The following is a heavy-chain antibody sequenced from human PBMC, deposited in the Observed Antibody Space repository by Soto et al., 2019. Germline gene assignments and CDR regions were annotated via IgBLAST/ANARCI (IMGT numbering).Heavy chain of an antibody. CDR3: ARGPYVYYYDSSGLFDY. J-gene: IGHJ4*02. CDR1: GGSISSGDYY. D-gene: IGHD3-22*01. Sequence: QVQLQESGPGLVKPSQTLSLTCTVSGGSISSGDYYWSWIHQPPGKGLEWIGYIYYSGSTYYNPSLKSRVTISVDTSKNQFSLKLSSVTAADTAVYYCARGPYVYYYDSSGLFDYWGQGTLVTVSS. V-gene: IGHV4-30-4*01. CDR2: IYYSGST.